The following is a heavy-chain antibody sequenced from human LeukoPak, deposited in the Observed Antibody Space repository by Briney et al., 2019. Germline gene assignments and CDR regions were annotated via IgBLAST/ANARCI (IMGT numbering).Heavy chain of an antibody. J-gene: IGHJ4*02. CDR1: GGYISSSSYY. V-gene: IGHV4-39*01. CDR2: IYYSGST. Sequence: SETLSLTCTVSGGYISSSSYYWGWIRQPPGKGLEWIGSIYYSGSTYYNPSLKSRVIISVDTSKNQFSLKLSSVTAADTAVYYCARYIAAAGYYFDYWGQGTLVTVSS. D-gene: IGHD6-13*01. CDR3: ARYIAAAGYYFDY.